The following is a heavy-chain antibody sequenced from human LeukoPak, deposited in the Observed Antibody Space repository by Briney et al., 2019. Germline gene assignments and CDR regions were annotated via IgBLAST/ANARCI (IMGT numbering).Heavy chain of an antibody. CDR2: IYYSGST. D-gene: IGHD3-10*01. Sequence: SETQSLTCTVSGGSISSSSYYWGWIRQPPGKGLEWIGRIYYSGSTYYNPSLKSRVTISVETSKNQFSLKLKSVTAADTAVYYCARGGYYGSGNDFRFDPWGQGTLVTVSS. CDR3: ARGGYYGSGNDFRFDP. CDR1: GGSISSSSYY. J-gene: IGHJ5*02. V-gene: IGHV4-39*07.